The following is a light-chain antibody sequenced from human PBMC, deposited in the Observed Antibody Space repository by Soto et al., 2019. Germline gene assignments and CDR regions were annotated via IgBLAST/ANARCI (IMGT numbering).Light chain of an antibody. J-gene: IGLJ2*01. CDR3: CSYGRSVV. CDR2: EAS. Sequence: QSALTQHASVSGSPGQSITISCTGISNDVGTYNLVSWYQHHPGKAPKLIIYEASKRPSGVPNRFSGSKSGNTASLTISGLHAEDEADYYCCSYGRSVVFGGGTQLTVL. CDR1: SNDVGTYNL. V-gene: IGLV2-23*01.